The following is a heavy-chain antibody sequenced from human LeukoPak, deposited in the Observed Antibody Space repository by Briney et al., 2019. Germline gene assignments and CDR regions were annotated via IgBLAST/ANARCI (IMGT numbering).Heavy chain of an antibody. V-gene: IGHV3-74*01. Sequence: PGGSLRLSCAASGFTFSNYWMHWVRQAPGKGLVWVSRINSDGSGTSYADSVKGRFTISRDNAKNTLYLQMNSLRVEDTAVYFCSRDIPTSAWYVDYWGQGTLVTVSS. J-gene: IGHJ4*02. CDR2: INSDGSGT. CDR3: SRDIPTSAWYVDY. CDR1: GFTFSNYW. D-gene: IGHD2-21*01.